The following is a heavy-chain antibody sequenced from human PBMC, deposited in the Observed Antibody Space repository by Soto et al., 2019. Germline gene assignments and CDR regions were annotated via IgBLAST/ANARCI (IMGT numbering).Heavy chain of an antibody. Sequence: EVQLLESGGGLVQPGGSLRLSCSASGFTFSNYPMSWVRQAPGKGLEWVSSISASGDRTYYADSVKGRFTISRDNSKNTLYLQMNGLRAEDTAVYYCAEKFASGTYYYFDYWGQGTLLTVSS. CDR2: ISASGDRT. J-gene: IGHJ4*02. D-gene: IGHD3-10*01. CDR1: GFTFSNYP. V-gene: IGHV3-23*01. CDR3: AEKFASGTYYYFDY.